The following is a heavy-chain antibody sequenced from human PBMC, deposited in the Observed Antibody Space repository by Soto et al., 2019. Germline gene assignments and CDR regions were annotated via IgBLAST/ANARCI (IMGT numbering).Heavy chain of an antibody. V-gene: IGHV3-23*01. CDR3: VKDRQQWLTVFDY. CDR2: ISGSGGTT. J-gene: IGHJ4*02. CDR1: RFTFSNYA. D-gene: IGHD6-19*01. Sequence: EVQLLESGGGLVQPGESLRLSCVASRFTFSNYAMSWVRQAPGKGLEWVAGISGSGGTTYYADSVKGRVTISRANYKIKVFLQLISLSAEDAAIYYCVKDRQQWLTVFDYWGQGALVTLSS.